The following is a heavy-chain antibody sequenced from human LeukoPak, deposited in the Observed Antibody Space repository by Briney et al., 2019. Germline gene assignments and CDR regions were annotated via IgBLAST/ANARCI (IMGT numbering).Heavy chain of an antibody. CDR3: ARSNYFDY. CDR2: IYPGDSTT. CDR1: GYSFTNYW. V-gene: IGHV5-51*01. J-gene: IGHJ4*02. D-gene: IGHD6-6*01. Sequence: GESLKISCKGSGYSFTNYWIAWVRQLPGKGLEWMGTIYPGDSTTTYSPSFQGQVTISADRSISTAYLQWSSLKASDTAIYYCARSNYFDYWGQGTLVTVSS.